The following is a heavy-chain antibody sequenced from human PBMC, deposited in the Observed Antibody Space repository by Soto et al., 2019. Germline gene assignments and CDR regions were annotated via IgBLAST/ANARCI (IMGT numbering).Heavy chain of an antibody. D-gene: IGHD3-10*01. Sequence: SETLSLTCAVSGGSIGGVGYSWSWIRQPPGGGLEWIGYMYRSGTFLKSPSLKTRLTMSLDMSKNQFSLTLNSMTTADTAVYYCARAQFYSGSGNYNNLMFDAWGQGIQVTVSS. J-gene: IGHJ5*02. CDR2: MYRSGTF. CDR1: GGSIGGVGYS. CDR3: ARAQFYSGSGNYNNLMFDA. V-gene: IGHV4-30-2*01.